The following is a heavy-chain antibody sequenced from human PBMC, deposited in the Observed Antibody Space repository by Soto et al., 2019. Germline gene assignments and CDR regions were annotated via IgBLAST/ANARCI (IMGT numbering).Heavy chain of an antibody. Sequence: QVQLVESGGGVVQPGRSLRLSCAASGFTFSSYGMHWVRQAPGKGLEWVAVISYDGSNKYYADSVKGRFTISRDNSKNTLYLQMNSLRAEDTAVYYCAKVKSRGYYDSSGYYGPFDYWGQGTLVTVSS. J-gene: IGHJ4*02. V-gene: IGHV3-30*18. CDR2: ISYDGSNK. D-gene: IGHD3-22*01. CDR1: GFTFSSYG. CDR3: AKVKSRGYYDSSGYYGPFDY.